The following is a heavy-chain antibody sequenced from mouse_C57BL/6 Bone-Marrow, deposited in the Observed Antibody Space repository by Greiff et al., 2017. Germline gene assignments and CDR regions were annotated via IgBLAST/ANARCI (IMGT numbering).Heavy chain of an antibody. V-gene: IGHV1-26*01. Sequence: EVQLQQSGPELVKPGASVKISCKASGYTFTDYYMNWVKQSHGKSLEWIGDINPNNGGTSYNQKFKGKATLTVDNSSSTAYMELRSLTSEDSAVYYCAREGQYYYAMDYWGQGTSVTVSS. D-gene: IGHD3-3*01. CDR2: INPNNGGT. CDR3: AREGQYYYAMDY. J-gene: IGHJ4*01. CDR1: GYTFTDYY.